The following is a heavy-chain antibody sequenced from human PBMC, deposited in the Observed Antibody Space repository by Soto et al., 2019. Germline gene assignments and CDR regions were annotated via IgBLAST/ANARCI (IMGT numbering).Heavy chain of an antibody. Sequence: PSETLSLTCTVSGGSISSYYWSWIRQPPGKGLEWIGYIYYSGSTNYNPSLKSRVTISVDTSKNQFSLKLSSVTAADTAVYYCARSDDRYWGQGTLVTVS. J-gene: IGHJ4*02. CDR3: ARSDDRY. V-gene: IGHV4-59*01. CDR2: IYYSGST. CDR1: GGSISSYY.